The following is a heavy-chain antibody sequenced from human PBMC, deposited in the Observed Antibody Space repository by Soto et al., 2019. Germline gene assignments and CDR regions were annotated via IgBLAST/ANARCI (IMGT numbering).Heavy chain of an antibody. CDR3: ARDMTGIVVVPAAKFGMDV. CDR2: IWYDGSNK. Sequence: PGGSLRLSCAASGFTFSSYGMHWVRQAPGKXLEWVAVIWYDGSNKYYADSVKGRFTISRDNSKNTLYLQMNSLRAEDTAVYYCARDMTGIVVVPAAKFGMDVWGQGTTVTVSS. J-gene: IGHJ6*02. V-gene: IGHV3-33*01. D-gene: IGHD2-2*01. CDR1: GFTFSSYG.